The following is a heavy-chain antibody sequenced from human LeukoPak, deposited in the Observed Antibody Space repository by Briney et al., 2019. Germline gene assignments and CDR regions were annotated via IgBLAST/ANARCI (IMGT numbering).Heavy chain of an antibody. CDR1: GGSFSGYY. Sequence: PSETLSLTCAVYGGSFSGYYWSWIRQPPGKGLEWIGEINHSGSTNYNPSLKSRVTISVDTSKNQFSLKLSSVTAADTAVYYCARTPSLGYCSSTSCYPPATMRVFDYWGQGTLVTVSS. V-gene: IGHV4-34*01. D-gene: IGHD2-2*01. J-gene: IGHJ4*02. CDR3: ARTPSLGYCSSTSCYPPATMRVFDY. CDR2: INHSGST.